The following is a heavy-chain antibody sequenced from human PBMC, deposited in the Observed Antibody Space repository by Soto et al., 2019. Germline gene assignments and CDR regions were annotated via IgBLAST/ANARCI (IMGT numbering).Heavy chain of an antibody. Sequence: ASVKVSCKASGGTFSSYAISWVRQAPGQGLEWMGGIIPIFGTANYAQKFQGRVTITADESTSTAYMELSSLRSEDTAVYYCAFSTDYSNPTWGQGTLVTVSS. CDR3: AFSTDYSNPT. J-gene: IGHJ4*02. D-gene: IGHD4-4*01. V-gene: IGHV1-69*13. CDR1: GGTFSSYA. CDR2: IIPIFGTA.